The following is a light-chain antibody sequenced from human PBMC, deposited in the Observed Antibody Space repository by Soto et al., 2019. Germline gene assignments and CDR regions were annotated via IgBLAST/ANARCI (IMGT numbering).Light chain of an antibody. J-gene: IGKJ2*01. CDR1: QSVSSRY. CDR3: RQYGRSRMYT. Sequence: EIVLTQSPGTLSLSPGERATLSCRASQSVSSRYLAWYQQKPGQAPRLLIYGASIRVTGIPDRFSGSGSGTDSILTISRPEPYDFAVHNCRQYGRSRMYTFGQGTKLEIK. V-gene: IGKV3-20*01. CDR2: GAS.